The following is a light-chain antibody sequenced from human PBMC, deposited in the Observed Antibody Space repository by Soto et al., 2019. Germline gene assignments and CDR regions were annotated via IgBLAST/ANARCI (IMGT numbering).Light chain of an antibody. CDR1: QSISSN. CDR3: QQYNNWPRAT. CDR2: RTS. V-gene: IGKV3-15*01. J-gene: IGKJ4*01. Sequence: EIVMTQSPATLSVSPGERATLSCRASQSISSNLAWYQQKPGQAPRLLMFRTSSRATGFPARFSGSGSGTEFNLTISSLQSEEFGGYYCQQYNNWPRATFGGGTKVEIK.